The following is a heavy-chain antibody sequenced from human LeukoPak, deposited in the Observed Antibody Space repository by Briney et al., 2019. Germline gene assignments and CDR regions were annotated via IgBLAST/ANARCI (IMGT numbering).Heavy chain of an antibody. CDR2: ISGSGGST. V-gene: IGHV3-23*01. CDR3: AKVPTRYYYDSSGFNWFDP. Sequence: GGSLRLSCAASGFTFSSYAMSWVRQAPGKGLEWVSAISGSGGSTYYADSVKGRFTISRDNSKNTLYLQMNCLRAEDTAVYYCAKVPTRYYYDSSGFNWFDPWGQGTLVTVSS. D-gene: IGHD3-22*01. CDR1: GFTFSSYA. J-gene: IGHJ5*02.